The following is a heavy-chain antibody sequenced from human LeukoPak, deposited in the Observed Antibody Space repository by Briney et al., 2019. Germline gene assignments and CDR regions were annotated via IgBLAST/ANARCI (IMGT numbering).Heavy chain of an antibody. Sequence: GASVKVSCKASGYTFTSYYMHWVRQAPGQGLEWMGIINPSGGSTSYAQKFQGRVTMTRGTSTSTVYMELSSLRSEDTAVYYCARDRGYDSSGYYNYYFDYWGQGTLVTVSS. CDR1: GYTFTSYY. CDR2: INPSGGST. J-gene: IGHJ4*02. V-gene: IGHV1-46*01. CDR3: ARDRGYDSSGYYNYYFDY. D-gene: IGHD3-22*01.